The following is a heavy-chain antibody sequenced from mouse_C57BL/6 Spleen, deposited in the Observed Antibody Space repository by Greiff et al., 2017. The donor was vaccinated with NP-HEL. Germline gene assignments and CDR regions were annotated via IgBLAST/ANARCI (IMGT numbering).Heavy chain of an antibody. CDR3: ARNNYDLMYYFDY. CDR2: ISYSGST. Sequence: EVKLVESGPGLAKPSQTLSLTCSVTGYSITSDYWNWIRKFPGNKLEYMGYISYSGSTYYNPSLKSRISIHRDTSKNQYYLQLKSVTTEDTATYYCARNNYDLMYYFDYWGQGTTLTVSS. V-gene: IGHV3-8*01. CDR1: GYSITSDY. D-gene: IGHD2-4*01. J-gene: IGHJ2*01.